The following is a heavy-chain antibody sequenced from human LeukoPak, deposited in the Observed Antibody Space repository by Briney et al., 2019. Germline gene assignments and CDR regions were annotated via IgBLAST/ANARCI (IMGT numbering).Heavy chain of an antibody. CDR2: ISSKGGST. D-gene: IGHD3-10*01. CDR3: ARAQRILWFGELLPYYFDY. CDR1: GFTFSSYA. V-gene: IGHV3-64*01. Sequence: PGGSLRLSCAASGFTFSSYAMHWVRQAPGKGVEYVSAISSKGGSTYYANSVKGRFTISRDNSKNTLYLQMGSLRAEDMAVYYCARAQRILWFGELLPYYFDYWGQGTLVTVSS. J-gene: IGHJ4*02.